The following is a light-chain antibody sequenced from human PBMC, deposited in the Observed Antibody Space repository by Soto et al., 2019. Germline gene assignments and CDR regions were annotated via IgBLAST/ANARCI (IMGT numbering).Light chain of an antibody. V-gene: IGKV1-5*03. Sequence: DIQMTQSPSTLSASVGDRVIITCRASQSISNWLAWYQQKPGKAPKLLIYKASRLESGVPSRFGGSGSGTEITRTISSLQPEDFATYYCLQYNSYWTFGQGTKVEGK. CDR1: QSISNW. J-gene: IGKJ1*01. CDR2: KAS. CDR3: LQYNSYWT.